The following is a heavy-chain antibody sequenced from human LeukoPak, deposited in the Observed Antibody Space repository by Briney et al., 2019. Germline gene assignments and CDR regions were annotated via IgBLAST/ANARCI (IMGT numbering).Heavy chain of an antibody. Sequence: PGGSLRLSCAASGFTFSSYGMRWVRQAPGKGLEWVSTISGSGGSTYYADSVKGRFTISRDNSKNTLYLQMDSLRAEDTAVYYCARVSHSGSLDMHFDIWGQGTMVTVSS. CDR1: GFTFSSYG. CDR2: ISGSGGST. J-gene: IGHJ3*02. D-gene: IGHD1-26*01. V-gene: IGHV3-23*01. CDR3: ARVSHSGSLDMHFDI.